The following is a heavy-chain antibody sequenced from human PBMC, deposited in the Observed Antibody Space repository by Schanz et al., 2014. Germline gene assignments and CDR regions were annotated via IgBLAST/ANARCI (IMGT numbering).Heavy chain of an antibody. CDR3: AKGRFGELSAFDI. V-gene: IGHV3-74*02. J-gene: IGHJ3*02. Sequence: VQLVESGGGVVQPGRSLRLSCAASGFTFSSYGMHWVRQAPGKGLVWVARINSVGSNTDYADSVTGRFTISRDNAKNTLYLQMNTLRAEDTAVYYCAKGRFGELSAFDIWGQGTMVTVSS. CDR1: GFTFSSYG. CDR2: INSVGSNT. D-gene: IGHD3-10*01.